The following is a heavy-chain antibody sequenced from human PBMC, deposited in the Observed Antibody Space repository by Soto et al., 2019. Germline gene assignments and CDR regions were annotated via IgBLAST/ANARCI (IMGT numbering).Heavy chain of an antibody. J-gene: IGHJ4*02. CDR2: ISATGGRT. Sequence: VQLLESGGGLVQSGGSLRLSCAASGFTFSSYALSWVRQAPGKGLEWVSTISATGGRTYYADSVKGRFTVSRDNSKNAVPLQMNSLRAEDTAVYYCAKDRGDFWSGYYPPVDYWGQGTLVTVSS. D-gene: IGHD3-3*01. CDR3: AKDRGDFWSGYYPPVDY. CDR1: GFTFSSYA. V-gene: IGHV3-23*01.